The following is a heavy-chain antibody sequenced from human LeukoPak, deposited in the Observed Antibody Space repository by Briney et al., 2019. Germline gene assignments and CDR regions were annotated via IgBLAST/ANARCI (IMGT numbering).Heavy chain of an antibody. V-gene: IGHV1-8*01. CDR3: ARGTVCGSGGKCSGSWYYDY. CDR2: MNPNSGNA. D-gene: IGHD6-13*01. CDR1: GYTFTSYD. Sequence: ASVKVSCKASGYTFTSYDINWVRQATGQGLEWMGWMNPNSGNAGYAQKFQGRVAMTRNTSISTAYMELSSLRSEDTAVYYCARGTVCGSGGKCSGSWYYDYWGQGTLVTVSS. J-gene: IGHJ4*02.